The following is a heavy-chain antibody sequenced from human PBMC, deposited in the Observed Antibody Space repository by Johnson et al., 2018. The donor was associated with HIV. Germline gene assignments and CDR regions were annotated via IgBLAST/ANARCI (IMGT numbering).Heavy chain of an antibody. D-gene: IGHD1-26*01. CDR3: AKSWHSGSLYDAFHI. CDR2: ISYAGSNK. CDR1: GFTFSSNA. V-gene: IGHV3-30-3*02. Sequence: QVQLVESGGGVVQPGRSLRLSCAASGFTFSSNAMHWVRQAPGKGLERVVVISYAGSNKSYADSVKGRFTISRDNSKNTLYLQMNSLRAEDTAVYYCAKSWHSGSLYDAFHIWGQGTMVTVSS. J-gene: IGHJ3*02.